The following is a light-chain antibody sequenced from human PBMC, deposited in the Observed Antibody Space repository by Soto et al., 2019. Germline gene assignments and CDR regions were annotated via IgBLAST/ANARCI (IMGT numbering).Light chain of an antibody. CDR1: ESLSTY. CDR3: QSYNDWPFT. Sequence: EIVMTQSPATLSVSPGERVTLSCRASESLSTYLAGYQQKPGQAPSLLIYGASSKATGIPARFSGSGSATDFTLTISSLQSEDFAVYYCQSYNDWPFTFGQGTKLEI. CDR2: GAS. V-gene: IGKV3-15*01. J-gene: IGKJ2*01.